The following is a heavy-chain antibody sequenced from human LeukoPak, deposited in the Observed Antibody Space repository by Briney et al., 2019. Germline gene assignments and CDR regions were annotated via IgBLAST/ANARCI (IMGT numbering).Heavy chain of an antibody. D-gene: IGHD3-22*01. CDR3: ARALGGYYDSSGYGL. CDR2: INHSGST. J-gene: IGHJ4*02. CDR1: GGSFSGYY. V-gene: IGHV4-34*01. Sequence: SETLSLTCAVYGGSFSGYYWSWIRQPPGKGLEWIGEINHSGSTNYNPSLTSRVTISVDTSKNQFSLKLSSATAADTAVYYCARALGGYYDSSGYGLWGQGTLVTVSS.